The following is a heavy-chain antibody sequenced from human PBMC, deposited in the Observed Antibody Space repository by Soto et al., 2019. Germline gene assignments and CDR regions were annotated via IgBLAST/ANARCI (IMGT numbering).Heavy chain of an antibody. D-gene: IGHD5-18*01. CDR3: AKGARNVDTAMVYFDY. J-gene: IGHJ4*02. Sequence: LRLSCAASGFTFSSYAMNWVRQAPGKGLEWVSIISGSGSGSGGSIYYADSVKGRFTISRDNSKNTLYLQMNSLRAEDTAVYYCAKGARNVDTAMVYFDYWGQGTQVTVSS. CDR2: ISGSGSGSGGSI. CDR1: GFTFSSYA. V-gene: IGHV3-23*01.